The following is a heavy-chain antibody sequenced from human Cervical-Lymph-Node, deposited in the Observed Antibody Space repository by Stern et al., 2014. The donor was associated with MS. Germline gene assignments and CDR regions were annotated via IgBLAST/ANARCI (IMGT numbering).Heavy chain of an antibody. D-gene: IGHD6-19*01. J-gene: IGHJ3*02. Sequence: VQLLESGAEVKKPGASVKVSCKVSGYTLTELSMQWVRQAPGKGLEWMGGFDPEDGETIYAQQFQGRVTLTEDTSTDTAYMELSSLRSEDTAVYYCARGGWLVPMPGIAFDIWGQGTMVTVSS. V-gene: IGHV1-24*01. CDR2: FDPEDGET. CDR3: ARGGWLVPMPGIAFDI. CDR1: GYTLTELS.